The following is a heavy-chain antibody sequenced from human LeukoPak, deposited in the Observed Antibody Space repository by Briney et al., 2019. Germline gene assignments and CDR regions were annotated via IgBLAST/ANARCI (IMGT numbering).Heavy chain of an antibody. Sequence: SETLSLTCTVSGGSISSYYWSWIRQPPGKGLEWIGYIYYSGSTNYNPSLKSRVTISVDTSKNQFSLKLSSVTAADTAVYYCARGVSYYDSSGYYNEYFQHWGQGTPVTVSS. V-gene: IGHV4-59*08. CDR1: GGSISSYY. CDR3: ARGVSYYDSSGYYNEYFQH. CDR2: IYYSGST. D-gene: IGHD3-22*01. J-gene: IGHJ1*01.